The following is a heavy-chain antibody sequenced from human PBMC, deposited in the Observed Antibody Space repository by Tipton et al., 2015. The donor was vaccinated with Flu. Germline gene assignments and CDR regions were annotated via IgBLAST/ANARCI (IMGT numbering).Heavy chain of an antibody. Sequence: SLRLSCAASGFTFSSYWMSWVRQAPGKGLEWVANIKQDGSVKYYVDSVKGRFTISRDNAKKSLYLQMNSLRVEDTAVYYCAKGLGYCSSTTCYRPEDYWGQGTLVTVSS. CDR1: GFTFSSYW. CDR3: AKGLGYCSSTTCYRPEDY. V-gene: IGHV3-7*01. D-gene: IGHD2-2*01. CDR2: IKQDGSVK. J-gene: IGHJ4*02.